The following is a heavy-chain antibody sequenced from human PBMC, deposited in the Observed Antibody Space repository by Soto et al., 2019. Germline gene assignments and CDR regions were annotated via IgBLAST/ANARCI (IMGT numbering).Heavy chain of an antibody. CDR2: MNPNSGNT. CDR3: ARGRAQYYDFWSGYFVALETRDY. CDR1: GYTFTTHE. J-gene: IGHJ4*02. V-gene: IGHV1-8*01. D-gene: IGHD3-3*01. Sequence: ASVKVSCKASGYTFTTHETNWERQATGQGLEWMGWMNPNSGNTGYAQKFQGRVTMTRNTSISTAYMELSSLRSEDTAVYYCARGRAQYYDFWSGYFVALETRDYCCQGTLVTVSS.